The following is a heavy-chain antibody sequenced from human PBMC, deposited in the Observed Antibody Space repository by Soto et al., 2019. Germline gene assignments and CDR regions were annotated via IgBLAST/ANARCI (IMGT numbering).Heavy chain of an antibody. V-gene: IGHV4-30-4*01. J-gene: IGHJ3*02. D-gene: IGHD3-22*01. CDR2: IYYSGST. CDR1: GGSISSGDYY. Sequence: SETLSLTCTVSGGSISSGDYYWSWIRQPPGKGLEWIGYIYYSGSTYYNPSLKSRVTISVDTSKNQFSLKLSSVTAADTAVYYCARDSESSGPHGGDAFDIWGQGTMVTVSS. CDR3: ARDSESSGPHGGDAFDI.